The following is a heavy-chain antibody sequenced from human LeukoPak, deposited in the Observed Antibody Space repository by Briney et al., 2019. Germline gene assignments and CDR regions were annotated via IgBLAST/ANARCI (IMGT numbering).Heavy chain of an antibody. CDR2: ISSSSSYI. CDR1: GFTFSSYS. J-gene: IGHJ6*02. V-gene: IGHV3-21*01. Sequence: GGSLRLSCAASGFTFSSYSMNWVRQAPGKGLEWVSSISSSSSYIYYADSVKGRFTIPRDNAKNSLYLQMNSLRAEDTAVYYCARDFHSYGMDVWGQGTTVTVSS. CDR3: ARDFHSYGMDV.